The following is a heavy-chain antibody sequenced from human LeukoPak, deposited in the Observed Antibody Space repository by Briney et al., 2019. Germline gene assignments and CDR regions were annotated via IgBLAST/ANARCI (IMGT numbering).Heavy chain of an antibody. CDR2: VSGSGGRT. D-gene: IGHD3/OR15-3a*01. Sequence: PGGSLRLSCAASGYTFSSYDKSWVRQARGKGLEWVVGVSGSGGRTFYAASVKGRFTITRDNSKSTLYLQMNGLRVEDTAVYYCVREGPRGLAFDIWGQGTMVTVSS. V-gene: IGHV3-23*01. CDR3: VREGPRGLAFDI. CDR1: GYTFSSYD. J-gene: IGHJ3*02.